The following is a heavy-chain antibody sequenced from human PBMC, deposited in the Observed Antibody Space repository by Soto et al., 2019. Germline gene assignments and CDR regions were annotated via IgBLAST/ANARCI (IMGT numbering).Heavy chain of an antibody. V-gene: IGHV4-30-4*01. CDR2: IYYSGST. CDR3: ARGLMTTLKSRAIDY. CDR1: GGSISSGDYY. D-gene: IGHD4-17*01. J-gene: IGHJ4*02. Sequence: KTSETLSLTCTVSGGSISSGDYYWSWIRQPPGKGLEWIGYIYYSGSTYYNPSLKSRVTISVDTSKNQFSLKLSSVTAADTAVYYCARGLMTTLKSRAIDYWGQGTLVTVSS.